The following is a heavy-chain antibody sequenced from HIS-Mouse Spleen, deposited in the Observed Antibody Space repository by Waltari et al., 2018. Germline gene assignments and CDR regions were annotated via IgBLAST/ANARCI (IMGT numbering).Heavy chain of an antibody. Sequence: QLQLQESGPGLVKPSETLSLTCTVSGGSISSSSYYWGWIRQPPGTGLEWIGSIFYSGSTYYNPSLKSRVTIAVDTSKNQVSLKLSSVTAADTAVYYCAREIPYSSSWYDWYFALWGRGTLVTVSS. J-gene: IGHJ2*01. V-gene: IGHV4-39*07. CDR1: GGSISSSSYY. CDR3: AREIPYSSSWYDWYFAL. CDR2: IFYSGST. D-gene: IGHD6-13*01.